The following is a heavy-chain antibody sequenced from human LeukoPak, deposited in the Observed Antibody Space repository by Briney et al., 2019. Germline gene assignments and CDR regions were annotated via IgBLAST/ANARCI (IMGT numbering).Heavy chain of an antibody. J-gene: IGHJ4*02. Sequence: SETLSLTCAVYGGSFSGYYWSWIRQPPGKGRGWIGEINHSGSTNYNPSLKSRVTISVDTSKNQFSLKLSSVTAADAAVYYCARGPPTRFDYWGQGTLVTVSS. CDR1: GGSFSGYY. CDR2: INHSGST. CDR3: ARGPPTRFDY. V-gene: IGHV4-34*01.